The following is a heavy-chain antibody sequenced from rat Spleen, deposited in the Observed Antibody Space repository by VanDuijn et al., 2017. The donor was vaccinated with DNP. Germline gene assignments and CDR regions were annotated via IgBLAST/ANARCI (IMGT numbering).Heavy chain of an antibody. D-gene: IGHD1-4*01. CDR3: ARGAGYILDY. CDR2: INEDRSLI. J-gene: IGHJ2*01. V-gene: IGHV4-2*01. Sequence: EVKLVESGGGLVQPGRSLKLSCAASGFNFNDYWMGWVRQAPGKGLEWIGEINEDRSLINYTPSLKDKFTISRDDAQNTLYLQMSRLGSEDTAIYYCARGAGYILDYWGQGVLVTVSS. CDR1: GFNFNDYW.